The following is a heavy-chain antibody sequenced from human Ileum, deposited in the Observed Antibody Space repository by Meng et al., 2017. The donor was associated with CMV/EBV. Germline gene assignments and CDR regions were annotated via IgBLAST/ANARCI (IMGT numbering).Heavy chain of an antibody. J-gene: IGHJ4*02. Sequence: QVQLAESGGDLVKPGGSLRLACAASGFPFGAYYMTWVRQAPGKGLEWVSYITGSGDIIYYADSVKGRFTISRDNAKSSLYLEINSLRAEDTAVYYCARGNYGFDYWGQGTLVTVSS. CDR1: GFPFGAYY. D-gene: IGHD4-17*01. V-gene: IGHV3-11*01. CDR3: ARGNYGFDY. CDR2: ITGSGDII.